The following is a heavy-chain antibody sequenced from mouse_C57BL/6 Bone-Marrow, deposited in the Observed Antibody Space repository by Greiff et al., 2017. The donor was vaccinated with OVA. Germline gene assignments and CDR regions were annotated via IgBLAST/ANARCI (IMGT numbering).Heavy chain of an antibody. V-gene: IGHV1-31*01. J-gene: IGHJ2*01. CDR1: GYSFTGYY. Sequence: EVQLQESGPELVKPGASVKISCKASGYSFTGYYMHWVKQSHGNILDWIGYIYPYNGVSSSNQKFKGKATLTVDKSSSTASMEVRSLPSMDSAVYYFAIWSYYFDAWGQGTTFTVSS. CDR2: IYPYNGVS. D-gene: IGHD1-1*02. CDR3: AIWSYYFDA.